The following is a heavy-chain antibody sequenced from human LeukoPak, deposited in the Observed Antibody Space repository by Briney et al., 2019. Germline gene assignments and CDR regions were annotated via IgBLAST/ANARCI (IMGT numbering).Heavy chain of an antibody. Sequence: GGSLRLPCAASGFTFSTFWMSWVRQAPGKGLEWVANIKVDGSEKYYVDSMKGRFTVSRDNAKNSLYLQMDSLRAEDTAVYYCARGGTFVSDYWGQGTLVTVSS. J-gene: IGHJ4*02. D-gene: IGHD1-1*01. CDR1: GFTFSTFW. V-gene: IGHV3-7*01. CDR2: IKVDGSEK. CDR3: ARGGTFVSDY.